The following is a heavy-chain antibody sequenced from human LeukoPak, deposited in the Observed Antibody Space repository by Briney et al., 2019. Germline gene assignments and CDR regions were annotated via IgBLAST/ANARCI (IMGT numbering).Heavy chain of an antibody. V-gene: IGHV3-7*01. Sequence: GGSRRLSCAGSGFTFSRYWMSWVRQAPGKGLEWFANIKQDGSAKYYVDSVKGRFTTSRDNAKNSLYLQMNSLRVEDTAVYYCARDSTSDSLGYWGQGTLVIVSS. CDR1: GFTFSRYW. CDR3: ARDSTSDSLGY. CDR2: IKQDGSAK. J-gene: IGHJ4*02. D-gene: IGHD2-21*01.